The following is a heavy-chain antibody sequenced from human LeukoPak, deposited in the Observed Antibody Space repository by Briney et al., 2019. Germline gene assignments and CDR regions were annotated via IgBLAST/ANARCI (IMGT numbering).Heavy chain of an antibody. CDR1: GYTFTGYY. Sequence: GASVKVSCKASGYTFTGYYMHWVRQAPGQGLEWMGWINPNSGGTNYAQKFQGRVTMTRDTSISTAYMELSRLRSDDTAVYYCARDNQYYYDSGFDPWGQGTLVTVSS. CDR3: ARDNQYYYDSGFDP. D-gene: IGHD3-22*01. V-gene: IGHV1-2*02. CDR2: INPNSGGT. J-gene: IGHJ5*02.